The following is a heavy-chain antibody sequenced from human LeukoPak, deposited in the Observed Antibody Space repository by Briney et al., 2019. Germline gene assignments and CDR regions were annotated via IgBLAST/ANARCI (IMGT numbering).Heavy chain of an antibody. CDR3: ARDILRVGATLYFDY. Sequence: GGSLRLSCAASGFTFSNYWMSWVRQAPGKGLEWVANLDQDGGKKNYVDSVKGRFTISRENARNSLYLEINSVRAEDTAVYYCARDILRVGATLYFDYWGQGAPVTVSS. J-gene: IGHJ4*02. CDR1: GFTFSNYW. CDR2: LDQDGGKK. V-gene: IGHV3-7*01. D-gene: IGHD1-26*01.